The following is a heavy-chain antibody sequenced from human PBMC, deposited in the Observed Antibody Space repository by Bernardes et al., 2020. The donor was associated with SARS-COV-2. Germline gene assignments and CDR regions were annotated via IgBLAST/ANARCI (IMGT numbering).Heavy chain of an antibody. J-gene: IGHJ2*01. CDR2: INHSGST. CDR1: GGSLSDYY. D-gene: IGHD6-19*01. V-gene: IGHV4-34*01. CDR3: ARGRRSPGRLRSGWHYWYFDL. Sequence: SETLSLTCAVYGGSLSDYYWSWIRQPPGKGLEWIGEINHSGSTNYNPSLKSRVIISVDTSKNQFSLKLSSVTAADTAVYYCARGRRSPGRLRSGWHYWYFDLWGRGTLVTVSS.